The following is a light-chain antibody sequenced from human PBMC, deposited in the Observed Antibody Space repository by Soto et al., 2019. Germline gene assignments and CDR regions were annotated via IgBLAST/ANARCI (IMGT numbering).Light chain of an antibody. CDR1: HSVSSR. CDR2: VAS. V-gene: IGKV3-15*01. Sequence: EIVMTQSPVTLSVSPGERATLSCRASHSVSSRLAWYQQKPGQAPRLLIYVASTRATGLPARFSGSGSGTEFTLTISSLQSEDFAVYYCQHYTTWPLTFGGGTKVEIK. CDR3: QHYTTWPLT. J-gene: IGKJ4*01.